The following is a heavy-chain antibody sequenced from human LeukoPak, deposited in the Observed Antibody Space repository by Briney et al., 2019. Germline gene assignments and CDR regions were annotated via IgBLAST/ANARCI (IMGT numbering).Heavy chain of an antibody. V-gene: IGHV4-34*01. J-gene: IGHJ4*02. CDR2: INHSGST. CDR3: ARGSTGVGAQTNPAHDY. D-gene: IGHD1-26*01. Sequence: SETLSLTCAVYGGSFSGYYWSWLRQPPGKGLEWIGDINHSGSTNYNPSLKSRVTISVDTSKNQFSLKLSSVTAADTAVYYCARGSTGVGAQTNPAHDYWGQGTLVTASP. CDR1: GGSFSGYY.